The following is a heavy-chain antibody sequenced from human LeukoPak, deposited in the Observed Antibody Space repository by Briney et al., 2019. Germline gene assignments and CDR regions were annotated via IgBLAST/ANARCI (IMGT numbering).Heavy chain of an antibody. Sequence: GGSLRLSCAVSGFTFSNYAMHWVRQAPGKGLEWVATILYDGSDKYYPDAVKGRFTISRDNAKNSLYLQMNSLRAEDTALYYCAKDISEVAGPFDYWGQGTLVTVSS. D-gene: IGHD6-19*01. J-gene: IGHJ4*02. CDR3: AKDISEVAGPFDY. V-gene: IGHV3-30*04. CDR2: ILYDGSDK. CDR1: GFTFSNYA.